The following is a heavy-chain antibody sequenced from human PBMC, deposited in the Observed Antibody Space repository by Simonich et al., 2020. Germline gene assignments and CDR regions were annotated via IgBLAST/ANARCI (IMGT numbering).Heavy chain of an antibody. CDR1: GFTFSSYW. V-gene: IGHV3-7*01. J-gene: IGHJ6*03. CDR3: ARDGLGTAYYYYMDV. Sequence: EVQLVESGGGLVQPGGSLRLSCAASGFTFSSYWMSWVRQAPGKGLEWVANIKQDGSEKYYVDSVKGRFTISRDNGKNSLYLQMNSLRAEDTAVYYCARDGLGTAYYYYMDVWGKGTTVTVSS. CDR2: IKQDGSEK. D-gene: IGHD7-27*01.